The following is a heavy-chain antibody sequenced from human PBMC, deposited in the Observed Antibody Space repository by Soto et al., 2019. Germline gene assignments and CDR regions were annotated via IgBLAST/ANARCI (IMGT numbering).Heavy chain of an antibody. D-gene: IGHD6-19*01. V-gene: IGHV3-33*01. Sequence: GGSLRLSCAASGFTFSSYGMHWVRQAPGKGLEWVAVIWYDRSNKYYADSVRGRFTISRDNSKNTLYLQMNSLRAEDTAVYYCARDGLPLVAVAGSITDWGQGTLVTVSS. CDR3: ARDGLPLVAVAGSITD. CDR2: IWYDRSNK. CDR1: GFTFSSYG. J-gene: IGHJ4*02.